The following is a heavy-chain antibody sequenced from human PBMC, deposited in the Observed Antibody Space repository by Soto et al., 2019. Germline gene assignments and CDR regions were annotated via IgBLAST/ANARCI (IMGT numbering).Heavy chain of an antibody. CDR2: ITCAGGTT. CDR3: AKDGSQKYDDGNWLGS. Sequence: EVQLVESGGDVVQPGGSLRLSCAASGFTFEDYTIHWVRQAPGKALEWVSLITCAGGTTYYRKSVKGRFTISRDNSKNSFYLQMNSLRPEDTALYYCAKDGSQKYDDGNWLGSWGQGTLVTVSS. V-gene: IGHV3-43*01. D-gene: IGHD3-16*01. CDR1: GFTFEDYT. J-gene: IGHJ5*01.